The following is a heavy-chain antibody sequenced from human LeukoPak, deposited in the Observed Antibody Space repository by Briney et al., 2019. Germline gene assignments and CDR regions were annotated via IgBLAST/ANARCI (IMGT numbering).Heavy chain of an antibody. CDR2: IYHSGST. V-gene: IGHV4-38-2*02. J-gene: IGHJ3*02. D-gene: IGHD2-2*01. CDR3: ASLGTKRAFDI. CDR1: GYSISSGYY. Sequence: SETLSLTCTVSGYSISSGYYWGWIRQPPGKGLEWIGSIYHSGSTYYNPSLKSRVTISVDTSKNQFSLKLSSVTAADTAVYYCASLGTKRAFDIWGQGTMVTVSS.